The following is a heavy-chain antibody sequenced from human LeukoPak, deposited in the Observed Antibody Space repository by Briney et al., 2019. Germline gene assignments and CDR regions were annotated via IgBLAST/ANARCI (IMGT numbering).Heavy chain of an antibody. V-gene: IGHV3-23*01. CDR1: GFTFSNHY. D-gene: IGHD2-15*01. CDR2: ISGSGGST. CDR3: AKEAPDSYCSGGSCYGDY. J-gene: IGHJ4*02. Sequence: PGGSLRLSCAASGFTFSNHYMSWIRQAPGKGLEWVSAISGSGGSTYYADSVKGRFTISRDNSKNTLYLQMNSLRAEDTAVYYCAKEAPDSYCSGGSCYGDYWGQGTLVTVSS.